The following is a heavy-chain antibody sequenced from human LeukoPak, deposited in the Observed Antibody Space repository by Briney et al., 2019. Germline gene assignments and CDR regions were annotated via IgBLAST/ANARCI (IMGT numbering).Heavy chain of an antibody. CDR3: ARGLAYYYDSSGYYYNWFDP. CDR2: MNPNSGNT. V-gene: IGHV1-8*03. CDR1: GYTFTSYD. D-gene: IGHD3-22*01. Sequence: ASVKVSCKASGYTFTSYDINWVRQATGQGLEWMGWMNPNSGNTGYAQKFQGRVTITRNTSISTAYMELSSLRSEDTAVYYCARGLAYYYDSSGYYYNWFDPWGQGTLVTVSS. J-gene: IGHJ5*02.